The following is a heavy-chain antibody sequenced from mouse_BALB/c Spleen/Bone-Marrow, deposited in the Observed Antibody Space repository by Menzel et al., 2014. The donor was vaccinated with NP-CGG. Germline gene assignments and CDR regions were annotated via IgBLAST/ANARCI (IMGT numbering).Heavy chain of an antibody. V-gene: IGHV1-4*01. CDR2: INPSSGYT. CDR1: GYTFTTYT. Sequence: QVQLQQPGAELARPGASVKMSCKASGYTFTTYTMHWVKQRLGQGLEWIGYINPSSGYTNYNQKFKDKATLTADESSSTANMPLSNLTSEDSAVYFCAKRDIYNEYDGNAMDYWGQGTSVTVSS. CDR3: AKRDIYNEYDGNAMDY. J-gene: IGHJ4*01. D-gene: IGHD2-4*01.